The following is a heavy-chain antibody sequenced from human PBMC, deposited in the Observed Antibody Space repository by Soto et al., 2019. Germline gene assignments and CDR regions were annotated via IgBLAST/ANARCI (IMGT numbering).Heavy chain of an antibody. CDR1: GFTLRSYW. Sequence: EVQLVESGGGLVQPGGCLRLSCAASGFTLRSYWMHWVRQVSGKGLVWVSRISGDGNITTYADSVKGRFTISRDNANNTLYLQMSGLRAEDTALYYCVREEATNGRSLDYWGQGTQVTVSS. V-gene: IGHV3-74*01. D-gene: IGHD2-8*01. J-gene: IGHJ4*02. CDR2: ISGDGNIT. CDR3: VREEATNGRSLDY.